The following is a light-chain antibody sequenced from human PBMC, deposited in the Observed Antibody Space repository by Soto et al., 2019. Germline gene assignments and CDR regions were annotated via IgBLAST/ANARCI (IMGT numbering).Light chain of an antibody. Sequence: QSVLTQPPSASGSPGQSVTISCTGTSSDVGGYNYVSWYQQYSGTAPKLMIYEVSKRPSGVPDRFSGSKSGNTASLTVTGLQAEDEADYYCSSYAGSNNFVFGTGTKLPS. CDR2: EVS. J-gene: IGLJ1*01. V-gene: IGLV2-8*01. CDR1: SSDVGGYNY. CDR3: SSYAGSNNFV.